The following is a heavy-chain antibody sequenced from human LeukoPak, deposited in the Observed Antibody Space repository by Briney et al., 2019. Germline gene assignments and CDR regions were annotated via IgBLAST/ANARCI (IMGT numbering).Heavy chain of an antibody. CDR2: IYYSGST. Sequence: SETLSLTCTVSGGSISSSSYYWGWIRQPPGKGLERIGCIYYSGSTYYNPSLKSRVTISVDTSKNQFSLKLSSVTAADTAVYYCARSQDIVVVPAAGWFDPWGQETLVTVSS. CDR3: ARSQDIVVVPAAGWFDP. J-gene: IGHJ5*02. V-gene: IGHV4-39*01. CDR1: GGSISSSSYY. D-gene: IGHD2-2*01.